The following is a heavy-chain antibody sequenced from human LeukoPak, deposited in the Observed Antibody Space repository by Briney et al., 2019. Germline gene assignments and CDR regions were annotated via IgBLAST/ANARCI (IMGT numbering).Heavy chain of an antibody. Sequence: GGSLRLSCAASGFTFSGSAMHWVRQDSGKGLEWVGRIRSKANSYATAYAASVKGRFTISRDDSKNTAYLQMNSLKTEDTAVYYCTNLGDGYNLDYWGQGTLVTVSS. CDR1: GFTFSGSA. CDR3: TNLGDGYNLDY. CDR2: IRSKANSYAT. D-gene: IGHD5-24*01. V-gene: IGHV3-73*01. J-gene: IGHJ4*02.